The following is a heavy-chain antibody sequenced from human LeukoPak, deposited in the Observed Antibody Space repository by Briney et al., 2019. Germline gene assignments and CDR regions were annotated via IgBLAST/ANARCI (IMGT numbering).Heavy chain of an antibody. D-gene: IGHD2-15*01. CDR1: GFTFSSYS. V-gene: IGHV3-48*01. J-gene: IGHJ5*02. CDR2: ISSSSSTI. CDR3: ASELGADCSGGSCYSRWFDP. Sequence: PGGSLRLSCAASGFTFSSYSMNWVRQAPGKGLEWVSYISSSSSTIYYADSVKGRFTISRDNAKNSLYLQMNSLRAEDTAVYYCASELGADCSGGSCYSRWFDPWGQGTLVTVSS.